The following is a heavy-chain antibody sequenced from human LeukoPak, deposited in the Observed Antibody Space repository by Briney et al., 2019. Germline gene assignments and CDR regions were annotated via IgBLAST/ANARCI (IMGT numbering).Heavy chain of an antibody. D-gene: IGHD1-26*01. CDR2: IFHTGST. CDR1: GYSISSGYY. V-gene: IGHV4-38-2*02. J-gene: IGHJ4*02. CDR3: ARSRLGLGATDCSFDY. Sequence: PSETLSLTCTVSGYSISSGYYWAWIRQPPGKGLEWIGSIFHTGSTYHNPSLKSRVTISVDTSNKHFSLQLSSLTAADTAVYYCARSRLGLGATDCSFDYWGQGILVTVSS.